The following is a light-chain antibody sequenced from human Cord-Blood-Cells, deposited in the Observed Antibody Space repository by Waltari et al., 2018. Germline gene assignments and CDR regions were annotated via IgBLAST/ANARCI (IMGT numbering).Light chain of an antibody. CDR2: DVS. CDR1: SSAVGGYNY. J-gene: IGLJ1*01. CDR3: SSYTSSSTYV. V-gene: IGLV2-14*01. Sequence: QSALTQPASVSGSPGQSITISCTGTSSAVGGYNYFPWYQQHPGKAPKLMIYDVSNRPSGVSNRFSGSKSGNTASLTISGLQAEDEADYYCSSYTSSSTYVFGTGTKVTVL.